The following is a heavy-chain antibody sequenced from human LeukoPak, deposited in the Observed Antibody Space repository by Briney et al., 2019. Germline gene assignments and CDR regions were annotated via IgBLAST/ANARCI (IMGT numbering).Heavy chain of an antibody. D-gene: IGHD3-10*01. Sequence: PGGSVRLSCAASGFTFSSYGMHWVRQAPGKGLEWVAVIWYDGSNKYYADSVKGRFTISRDNSKNTLYLQMNSLRAEDTAVYYCARARGGYPQNWFDPWGQGTLVTVFS. J-gene: IGHJ5*02. V-gene: IGHV3-33*01. CDR3: ARARGGYPQNWFDP. CDR2: IWYDGSNK. CDR1: GFTFSSYG.